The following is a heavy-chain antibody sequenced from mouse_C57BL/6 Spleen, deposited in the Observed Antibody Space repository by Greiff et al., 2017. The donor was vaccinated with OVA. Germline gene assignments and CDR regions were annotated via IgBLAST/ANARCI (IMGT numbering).Heavy chain of an antibody. D-gene: IGHD4-1*01. CDR3: AREANWDYFDY. Sequence: VKLVESGPELVKPGASVKISCKASGYAFSSSWMNWVKQRPGKGLEWIGRIYPGDGDTNYNGKFKGKATLTADKSSSTAYMQLSSLTSEDSAVYFCAREANWDYFDYWGQGTTLTVSS. CDR2: IYPGDGDT. J-gene: IGHJ2*01. CDR1: GYAFSSSW. V-gene: IGHV1-82*01.